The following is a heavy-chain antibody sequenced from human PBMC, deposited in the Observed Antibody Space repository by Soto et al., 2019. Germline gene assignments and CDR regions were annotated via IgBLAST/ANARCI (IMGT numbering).Heavy chain of an antibody. CDR3: ARAMNGAPRFDY. Sequence: QVQLQESGPGLVKPSQTLSLTCTVSGGSISSGSYYWSWIRQHPGKGLEWIGYIYYSGSAYYNPSLKSRVTISVDTSKNQCSLKLSSVTAADTAVYYCARAMNGAPRFDYWGQGTVVTVSS. V-gene: IGHV4-31*03. D-gene: IGHD1-1*01. J-gene: IGHJ4*02. CDR1: GGSISSGSYY. CDR2: IYYSGSA.